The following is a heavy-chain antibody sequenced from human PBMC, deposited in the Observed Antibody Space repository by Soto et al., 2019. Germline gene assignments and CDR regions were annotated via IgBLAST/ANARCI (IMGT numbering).Heavy chain of an antibody. J-gene: IGHJ4*02. CDR2: ISVSGGTT. CDR1: GFTFNNYA. Sequence: PGGSLRLSCAASGFTFNNYALTWVRQAPGKGLEWVSTISVSGGTTHYSDSVKGRFTISRDNSKKTVYLQMHGLRADDTAVYYCAKSVVVAVTHLAFDFWGQGTLVTVSS. D-gene: IGHD2-15*01. V-gene: IGHV3-23*01. CDR3: AKSVVVAVTHLAFDF.